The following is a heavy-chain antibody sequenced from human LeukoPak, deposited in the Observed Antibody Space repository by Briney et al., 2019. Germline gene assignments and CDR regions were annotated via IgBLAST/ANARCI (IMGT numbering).Heavy chain of an antibody. CDR3: ARTFVSGDGYKVGYFDY. CDR1: GFAFSSYW. J-gene: IGHJ4*02. V-gene: IGHV3-7*05. D-gene: IGHD5-24*01. CDR2: IKEDGSER. Sequence: PGGSLRLSCAASGFAFSSYWMSWVRQAPGKGLEWVANIKEDGSERYYVDSVRGRFTISRDNSKNTLYLQMNSLSAEDTAVYYCARTFVSGDGYKVGYFDYWGQGTLVTVSS.